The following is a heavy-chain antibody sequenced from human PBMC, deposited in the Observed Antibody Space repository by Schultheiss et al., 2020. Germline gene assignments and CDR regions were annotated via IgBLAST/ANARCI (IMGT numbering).Heavy chain of an antibody. V-gene: IGHV3-30*03. CDR2: ILSDGSAK. D-gene: IGHD6-13*01. J-gene: IGHJ6*02. Sequence: GGSLRLSCAASGFTVSSNYMSWVRQAPGKGLEWVAIILSDGSAKHYADSVKGRFTISRDNAKNSLYLQMNSLRAEDTAVYYCARQEQQLVPLYYYYGMDVWGQGTKVTVSS. CDR1: GFTVSSNY. CDR3: ARQEQQLVPLYYYYGMDV.